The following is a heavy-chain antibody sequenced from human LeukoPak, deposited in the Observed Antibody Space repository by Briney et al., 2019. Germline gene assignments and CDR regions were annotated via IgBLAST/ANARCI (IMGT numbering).Heavy chain of an antibody. V-gene: IGHV3-7*01. CDR2: IKQDGSEK. CDR3: ARDLSTVVTAGNY. Sequence: GSLRLSCAASGFTFSSYWMSWVRQAPGKGLEWVANIKQDGSEKYYVDSVKGRFTISRDNAKNSLYLQMNSLRAEDTAVYYCARDLSTVVTAGNYWGQGTLVTVSS. J-gene: IGHJ4*02. D-gene: IGHD2-21*02. CDR1: GFTFSSYW.